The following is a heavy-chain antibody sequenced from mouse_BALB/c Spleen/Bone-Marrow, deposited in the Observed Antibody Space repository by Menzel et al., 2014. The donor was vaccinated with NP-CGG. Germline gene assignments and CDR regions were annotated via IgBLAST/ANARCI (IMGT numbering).Heavy chain of an antibody. CDR2: INPSTGYT. J-gene: IGHJ3*01. V-gene: IGHV1-7*01. Sequence: VQRVESGAELAKPGASVKMSCKASGYTFTNXWXHWVXQRPXXGXXWXXXINPSTGYTEYNQKFKDKATLTADKSSSTAYMQLSSLTSEDSAVYYCARFYRYDGFAYWGQGTLATVSA. CDR3: ARFYRYDGFAY. D-gene: IGHD2-14*01. CDR1: GYTFTNXW.